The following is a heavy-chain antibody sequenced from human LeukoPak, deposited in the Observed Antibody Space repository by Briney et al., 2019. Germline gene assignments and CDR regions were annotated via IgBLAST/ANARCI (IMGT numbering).Heavy chain of an antibody. CDR2: FLAGGLL. CDR1: GFTFDDYG. V-gene: IGHV3-66*04. D-gene: IGHD2-21*01. Sequence: GGSLRLSCAASGFTFDDYGMSWVRQAPGKGLECVSTFLAGGLLDYADSVRDRFTISRDTSKNTLYLQMNSLSAEDTAVYYCGRRFCNSCPLDFWGQGTLVTVSS. J-gene: IGHJ4*02. CDR3: GRRFCNSCPLDF.